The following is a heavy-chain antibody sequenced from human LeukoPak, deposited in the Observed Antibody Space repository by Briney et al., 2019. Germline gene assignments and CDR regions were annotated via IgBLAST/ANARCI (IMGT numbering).Heavy chain of an antibody. D-gene: IGHD3-22*01. Sequence: SETLSLTCTVSGGSISSSSYYWGWIRQPPGKGLEWIGSIYYSGSTNYNPSLKSRVTISVDTSKNQFSLKLSSVTAADTAVYYCARGYLGSTYYYDSSGYDYWGQGTLVTVSS. V-gene: IGHV4-39*07. CDR2: IYYSGST. CDR3: ARGYLGSTYYYDSSGYDY. J-gene: IGHJ4*02. CDR1: GGSISSSSYY.